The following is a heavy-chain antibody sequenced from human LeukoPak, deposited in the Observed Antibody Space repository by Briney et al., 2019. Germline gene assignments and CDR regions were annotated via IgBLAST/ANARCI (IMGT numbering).Heavy chain of an antibody. CDR1: GFSFSKFA. D-gene: IGHD3-3*02. CDR3: ARGHFWSGYTYQDYFYYMDV. CDR2: ISYNGDGT. V-gene: IGHV3-64*01. Sequence: PGGSLRLSCAASGFSFSKFAMHWVRQAPGRGLESVSGISYNGDGTYYANSVKGRFTISRDNSKKTLYLQVGSLRVEDMGVYYCARGHFWSGYTYQDYFYYMDVWDKGTAVTVSS. J-gene: IGHJ6*03.